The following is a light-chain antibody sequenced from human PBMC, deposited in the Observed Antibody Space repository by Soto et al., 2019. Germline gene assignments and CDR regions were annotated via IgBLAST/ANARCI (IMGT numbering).Light chain of an antibody. V-gene: IGLV2-14*01. CDR1: SSDVGGYNY. J-gene: IGLJ1*01. CDR2: DVS. Sequence: HSALTQPASVSGSPGQSITISCTGTSSDVGGYNYVSWYQQHPGKAPKLMIYDVSNRPSGVSNRFSGSKSGNTASLTISRLQAEDEADYYCSSYTSSSAYVFGTGTKVTVL. CDR3: SSYTSSSAYV.